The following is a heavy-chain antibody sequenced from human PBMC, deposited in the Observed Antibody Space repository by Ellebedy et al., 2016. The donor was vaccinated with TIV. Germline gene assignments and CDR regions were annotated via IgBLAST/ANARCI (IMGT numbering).Heavy chain of an antibody. Sequence: AASVKVSCKASGYTFTSYGISWVRQAPGQGLEWMGWISAYNDNTNYAQKLQGRVTMTTDTSTSTAYMELRSLRSDDTAVYYCARSGYCSSTSCYAVRSYYYGMDVWGQGTTVTVSS. CDR2: ISAYNDNT. V-gene: IGHV1-18*01. CDR3: ARSGYCSSTSCYAVRSYYYGMDV. CDR1: GYTFTSYG. J-gene: IGHJ6*02. D-gene: IGHD2-2*01.